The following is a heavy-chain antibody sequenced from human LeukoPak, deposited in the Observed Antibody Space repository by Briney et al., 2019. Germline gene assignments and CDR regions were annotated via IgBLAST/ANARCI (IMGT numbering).Heavy chain of an antibody. J-gene: IGHJ6*02. V-gene: IGHV3-9*01. D-gene: IGHD6-19*01. CDR1: GFTFDDYA. CDR3: AKDIGGAGLNYYGMDV. CDR2: ISWNSGSI. Sequence: GGSLRLSCAASGFTFDDYAMHWVRQAPGKGLEWVSGISWNSGSIGYADSVKGRFTISRDNAKNSLYLQMNSLRAEDTALYYCAKDIGGAGLNYYGMDVWGQGTTVTVSS.